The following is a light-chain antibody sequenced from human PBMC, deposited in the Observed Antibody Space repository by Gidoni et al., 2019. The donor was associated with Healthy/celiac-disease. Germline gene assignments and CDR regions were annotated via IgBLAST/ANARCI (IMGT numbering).Light chain of an antibody. CDR3: QQYGSSPPWT. CDR2: GAS. CDR1: QSVSSSY. Sequence: EIVLTQSPGTLSLSPGERATLSCRASQSVSSSYLAWDQQKPGQAPRLLIYGASSRATGIPDRVSGSGSGTDFTLTSSRLEPEDFAVYYCQQYGSSPPWTFGQXTKVEIK. V-gene: IGKV3-20*01. J-gene: IGKJ1*01.